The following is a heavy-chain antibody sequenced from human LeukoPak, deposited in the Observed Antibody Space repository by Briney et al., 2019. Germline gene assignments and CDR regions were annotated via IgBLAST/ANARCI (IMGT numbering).Heavy chain of an antibody. CDR3: AHRQLALRGSALDY. CDR2: ISWDDDK. J-gene: IGHJ4*02. D-gene: IGHD3-3*02. CDR1: EFSLTTSGVG. Sequence: SGPTLVKPTQTLTLTCTFSEFSLTTSGVGLGWIRQPPGKALEWLAFISWDDDKFYRPSLKSRLTITKDTSKNQVVLTMTNMDTEDTATYYCAHRQLALRGSALDYWGQGTLVTVSS. V-gene: IGHV2-5*02.